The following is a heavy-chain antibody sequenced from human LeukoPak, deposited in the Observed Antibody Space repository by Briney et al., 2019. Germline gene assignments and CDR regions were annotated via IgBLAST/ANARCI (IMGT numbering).Heavy chain of an antibody. CDR2: IYYSGST. CDR1: GGSISSSSYY. CDR3: ARQGGYGSGRYYYMDV. V-gene: IGHV4-39*07. Sequence: SETLSLTCTVSGGSISSSSYYWGWIRQPPGKGLEWIGSIYYSGSTYYNPSLKSRVTISVDTSKNQFSLKLSSVTAADTAVYYCARQGGYGSGRYYYMDVWGKGTTVTVSS. J-gene: IGHJ6*03. D-gene: IGHD3-10*01.